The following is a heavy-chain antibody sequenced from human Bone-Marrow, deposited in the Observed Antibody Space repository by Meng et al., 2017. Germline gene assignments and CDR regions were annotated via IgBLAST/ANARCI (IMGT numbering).Heavy chain of an antibody. CDR1: GFTFDDYA. V-gene: IGHV3-9*01. CDR3: AKGITIFFNVVDV. J-gene: IGHJ6*02. CDR2: ISWNSGSI. D-gene: IGHD3-3*01. Sequence: SLKIPCAASGFTFDDYAMHRVRQAPGKGLEWVSGISWNSGSIGYADSVKGRFTIYRDNAKNSLYLQMNSLRAEDPALYYCAKGITIFFNVVDVWGQGTTVTVSS.